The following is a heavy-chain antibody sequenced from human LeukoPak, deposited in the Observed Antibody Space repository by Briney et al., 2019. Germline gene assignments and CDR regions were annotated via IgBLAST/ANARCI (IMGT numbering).Heavy chain of an antibody. CDR1: GFTFSDYY. CDR3: AKDGGGYDTSGYYYGDY. Sequence: GGSLRLSCAASGFTFSDYYMSWIRQAPGKGLEWVSYISSGGSIIYYADSVKGRFTISRDNAKNSLFLQMNSLRAEDTAVYYCAKDGGGYDTSGYYYGDYWGQGTLVTVSS. D-gene: IGHD3-22*01. V-gene: IGHV3-11*01. J-gene: IGHJ4*02. CDR2: ISSGGSII.